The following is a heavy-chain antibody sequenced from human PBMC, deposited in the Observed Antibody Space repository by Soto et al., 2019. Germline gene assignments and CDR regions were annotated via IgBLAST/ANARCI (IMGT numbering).Heavy chain of an antibody. CDR1: GYSFTSYW. J-gene: IGHJ4*02. Sequence: GESLKISCKGSGYSFTSYWIGWVRQMPGKGLEWMGIIYPGDSDTRYSPSFQGQVTISADKSISTAYLQWSSLKASDTAMYYCARLPITMVRGVNEYYFDYWGQGTLVTV. CDR3: ARLPITMVRGVNEYYFDY. V-gene: IGHV5-51*01. CDR2: IYPGDSDT. D-gene: IGHD3-10*01.